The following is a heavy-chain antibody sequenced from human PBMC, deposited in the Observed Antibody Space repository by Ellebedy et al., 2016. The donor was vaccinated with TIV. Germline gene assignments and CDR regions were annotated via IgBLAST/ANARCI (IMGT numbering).Heavy chain of an antibody. CDR3: ARQRYYDSSGYYDY. Sequence: ASVKVSCKGSGYSFTSYWIGWVRQMPGKGLEWMGIIYPGDSDTRYSPSFQGQVTISADKSISTAYLQWSSLKASDTAMYYCARQRYYDSSGYYDYWGQGTLVTVSS. CDR1: GYSFTSYW. D-gene: IGHD3-22*01. J-gene: IGHJ4*02. CDR2: IYPGDSDT. V-gene: IGHV5-51*01.